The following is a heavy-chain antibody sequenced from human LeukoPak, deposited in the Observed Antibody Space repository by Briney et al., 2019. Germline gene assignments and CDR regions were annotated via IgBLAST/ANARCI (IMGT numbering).Heavy chain of an antibody. CDR3: ARSYYDSNGYYYFDY. Sequence: GESLKISCKGSGYSFTSYWIAGGRQMPGKGLEWMGIIYPGDSDTTYSPSFQGQVTISAAKSISTAYLQWSSLKASDTAMYYCARSYYDSNGYYYFDYWGQGTLVTVSS. V-gene: IGHV5-51*01. CDR2: IYPGDSDT. CDR1: GYSFTSYW. D-gene: IGHD3-22*01. J-gene: IGHJ4*02.